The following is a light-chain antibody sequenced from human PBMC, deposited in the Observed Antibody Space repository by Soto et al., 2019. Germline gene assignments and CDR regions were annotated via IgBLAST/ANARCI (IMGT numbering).Light chain of an antibody. V-gene: IGLV2-23*02. CDR1: SSDVGSYNL. Sequence: QSVLTQPASVSGSPGQSITISCTGTSSDVGSYNLVSWYQQHPGKAPKLMIYEVSKRPSGVSNRFSGSKSGNTASLTISGLQAEDEADYYCCSYAATGVVFGGGTKLTVL. CDR3: CSYAATGVV. CDR2: EVS. J-gene: IGLJ2*01.